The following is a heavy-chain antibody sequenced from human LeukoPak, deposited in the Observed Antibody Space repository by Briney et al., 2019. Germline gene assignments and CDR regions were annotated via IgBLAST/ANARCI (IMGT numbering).Heavy chain of an antibody. CDR2: ISGTTGAI. CDR1: GFTFNYYY. J-gene: IGHJ5*02. V-gene: IGHV3-48*02. Sequence: GGSLRLSCSASGFTFNYYYMNWVRQAPGKGLEWLSCISGTTGAIFYADSVKGRFTISQDNDRRSLFLQLNSLRDDDTAVYYCARQIAVAGPGWFDPWGQGTLVTVSS. D-gene: IGHD6-19*01. CDR3: ARQIAVAGPGWFDP.